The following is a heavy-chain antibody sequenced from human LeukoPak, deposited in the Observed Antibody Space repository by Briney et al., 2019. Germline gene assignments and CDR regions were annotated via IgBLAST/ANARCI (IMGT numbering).Heavy chain of an antibody. CDR1: GCSISSYY. V-gene: IGHV4-59*08. J-gene: IGHJ4*02. CDR2: IYYSGST. Sequence: PSETLSLTCTVSGCSISSYYWSWLRQPPGKGLEWIGYIYYSGSTNYNPSLKSRVTISVDTSKNQFSLKLSSVTAADTAVYYCASKYYGDYGWYFDYWGQGTLVTVSS. CDR3: ASKYYGDYGWYFDY. D-gene: IGHD4-17*01.